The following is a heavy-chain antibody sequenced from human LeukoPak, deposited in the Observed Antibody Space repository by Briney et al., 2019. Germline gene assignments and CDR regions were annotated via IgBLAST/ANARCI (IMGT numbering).Heavy chain of an antibody. CDR1: GGSISSSSYY. V-gene: IGHV4-39*07. Sequence: SETLSLTCTVSGGSISSSSYYWGWIRQPPGKGLEWIGSIYYSGSTYYNPSLKSRVTISVDTSKNQFSLKLSSVTAADTAVYYCARGGGSYFPLFDYWGQGTLVTVSS. J-gene: IGHJ4*02. CDR3: ARGGGSYFPLFDY. CDR2: IYYSGST. D-gene: IGHD1-26*01.